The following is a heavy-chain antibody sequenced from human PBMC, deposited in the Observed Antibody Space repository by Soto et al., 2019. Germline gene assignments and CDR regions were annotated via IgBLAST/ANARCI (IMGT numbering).Heavy chain of an antibody. J-gene: IGHJ6*02. V-gene: IGHV4-34*01. CDR2: INHSGST. CDR3: AREGVATPWGHYYYGMDV. D-gene: IGHD5-12*01. CDR1: GGSFSGYY. Sequence: QVQLQQWGAGLLKPSETLSLTCAVYGGSFSGYYWSWIRQPPGKGLEWIGEINHSGSTNYNPSLKSRVTISVDTSKNQFSLKLSSVTAADTAVYYCAREGVATPWGHYYYGMDVWGQGTTVTVSS.